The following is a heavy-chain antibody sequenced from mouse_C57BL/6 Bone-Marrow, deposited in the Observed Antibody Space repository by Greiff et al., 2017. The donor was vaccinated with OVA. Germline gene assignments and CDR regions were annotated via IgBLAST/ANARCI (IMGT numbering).Heavy chain of an antibody. CDR2: INPNNGGT. V-gene: IGHV1-26*01. D-gene: IGHD2-1*01. CDR1: GYTFTDYY. J-gene: IGHJ1*03. CDR3: ARNYGNYFYWYFDV. Sequence: EVQLQQSGPELVKPGASVKISCKASGYTFTDYYMNWVKQSHGKSLEWIGDINPNNGGTSYNQKFKGKATLTVDKSSSTAYMELRSLTSEDSAVYYCARNYGNYFYWYFDVWGTGTTVTVSS.